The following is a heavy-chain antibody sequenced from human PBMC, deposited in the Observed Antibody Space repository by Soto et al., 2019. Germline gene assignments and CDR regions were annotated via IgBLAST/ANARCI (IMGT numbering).Heavy chain of an antibody. D-gene: IGHD6-19*01. J-gene: IGHJ6*02. Sequence: EVQLVESGGGLVQPGGSLRLSCAASGFTVSSNYMSWVRQAPGKGLEWVSVIYSGGSTYYADSVKGRFTISRHNSKNTLYLQMNSLTAEDTAVYYCASSEGARGWHYYSHGMDVGGHGTTVTVSS. CDR1: GFTVSSNY. CDR2: IYSGGST. CDR3: ASSEGARGWHYYSHGMDV. V-gene: IGHV3-53*04.